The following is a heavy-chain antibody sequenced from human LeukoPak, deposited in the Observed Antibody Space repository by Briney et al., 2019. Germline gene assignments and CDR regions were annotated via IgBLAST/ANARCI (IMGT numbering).Heavy chain of an antibody. D-gene: IGHD4-23*01. Sequence: ASVTVSCKASGYTFTSYGISWVRQAPGQGLEWMGWISAYNGNTNYAQKLQGRVTMTTDTSTGTAYMELRSLRSDDTAVYYCARQFHYGGNSRFHDYWGQGTLVTVSS. CDR3: ARQFHYGGNSRFHDY. V-gene: IGHV1-18*01. CDR1: GYTFTSYG. J-gene: IGHJ4*02. CDR2: ISAYNGNT.